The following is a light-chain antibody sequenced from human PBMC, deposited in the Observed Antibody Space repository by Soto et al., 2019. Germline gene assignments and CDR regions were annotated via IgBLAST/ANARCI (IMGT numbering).Light chain of an antibody. CDR2: SHN. J-gene: IGLJ1*01. CDR3: AAWDDSLNGYV. Sequence: QSVLTQPPSASGTPGQRVTISCSGSSPNIGSNTVNWYQQLPGTAPKLLIYSHNQRPSGVPDRFSGSKSGTSASLAINGPQSEDEADYYCAAWDDSLNGYVFGTGTKSPS. CDR1: SPNIGSNT. V-gene: IGLV1-44*01.